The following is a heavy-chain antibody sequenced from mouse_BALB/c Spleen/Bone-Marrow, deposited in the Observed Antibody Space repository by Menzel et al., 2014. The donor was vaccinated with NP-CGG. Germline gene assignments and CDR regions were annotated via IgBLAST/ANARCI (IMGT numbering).Heavy chain of an antibody. CDR1: GFTFSNYW. Sequence: DVKLVESGGGLVQPGGSMKLSCVASGFTFSNYWMNWVRQSPEKGLEWVAEIRLKSNNYATHYAESVKGRFTISRDDSKSSVYLQMNNLRAEDTGIYYCTRRGFAYWGQGTLVTVSA. J-gene: IGHJ3*01. CDR2: IRLKSNNYAT. CDR3: TRRGFAY. V-gene: IGHV6-6*02.